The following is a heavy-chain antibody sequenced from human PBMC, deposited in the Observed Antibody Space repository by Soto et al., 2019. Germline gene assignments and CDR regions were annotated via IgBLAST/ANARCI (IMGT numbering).Heavy chain of an antibody. CDR1: GYTFTSYG. Sequence: QVPLVQSGAEVKKPGASVKVSCKASGYTFTSYGISWVRQAPGQGLEWMGWISAYNGNTNYAQKLQGRVTMTTDTSTSTAYMELRSLRSDDTAVYYCARVGGSGPPYYYYYGMDVWGQGTTVTVSS. CDR3: ARVGGSGPPYYYYYGMDV. CDR2: ISAYNGNT. J-gene: IGHJ6*02. V-gene: IGHV1-18*01. D-gene: IGHD3-16*01.